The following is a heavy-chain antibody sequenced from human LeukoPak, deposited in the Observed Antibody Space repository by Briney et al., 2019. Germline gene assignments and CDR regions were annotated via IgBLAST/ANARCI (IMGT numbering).Heavy chain of an antibody. Sequence: PGRSLRLSCAASGFTFGDYAMHWVRQAPGKGLEWVSGISWNSGGIGYADSVKGRFTISRDNAKNSLSLQMNSLRTEDMALYYCATTLTTHDVFDIWGQGTMVTVSS. V-gene: IGHV3-9*03. CDR3: ATTLTTHDVFDI. CDR2: ISWNSGGI. CDR1: GFTFGDYA. D-gene: IGHD4-11*01. J-gene: IGHJ3*02.